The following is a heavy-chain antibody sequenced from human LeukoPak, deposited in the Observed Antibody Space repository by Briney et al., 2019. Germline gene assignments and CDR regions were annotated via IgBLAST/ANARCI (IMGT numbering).Heavy chain of an antibody. CDR3: ARGGRRPLNGMDV. CDR2: ISYDGSNK. CDR1: GFTFSSYA. Sequence: GGSLRLSCAASGFTFSSYAMHWVRQAPGKGLEWVAVISYDGSNKYYADSVKGRFTISRDNSKNTLYLQMNSLRAEDTAVYYCARGGRRPLNGMDVWGQGTTVTVSS. J-gene: IGHJ6*02. D-gene: IGHD5-12*01. V-gene: IGHV3-30-3*01.